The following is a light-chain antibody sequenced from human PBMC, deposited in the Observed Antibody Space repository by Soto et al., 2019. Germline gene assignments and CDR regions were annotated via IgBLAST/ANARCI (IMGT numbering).Light chain of an antibody. Sequence: DIQMTQSPSTLSASVGDRVTITCRASQSISSWLAWYQQKPGKAPKLLIYKASYLESGVPSRFSGSGSGTEFTLTISSLQPDDFATFYCQQYNSFSLTLGGGTKVDIK. J-gene: IGKJ4*01. CDR3: QQYNSFSLT. V-gene: IGKV1-5*03. CDR1: QSISSW. CDR2: KAS.